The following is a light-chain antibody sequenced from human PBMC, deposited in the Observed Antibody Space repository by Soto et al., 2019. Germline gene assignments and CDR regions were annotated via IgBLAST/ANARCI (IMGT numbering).Light chain of an antibody. J-gene: IGKJ1*01. CDR2: DAS. V-gene: IGKV1-13*02. Sequence: AIELTQSPSSRPASVGDRVTITCRASEGISSALAWYQEKPGKAPKLLIYDASSLESGVPSRFSGSGSGTDFTLTISSLQPEDFATYYCQQFNSYPRTFGQGTKVEIK. CDR1: EGISSA. CDR3: QQFNSYPRT.